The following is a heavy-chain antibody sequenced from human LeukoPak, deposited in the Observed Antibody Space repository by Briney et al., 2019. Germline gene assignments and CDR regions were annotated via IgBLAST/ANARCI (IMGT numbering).Heavy chain of an antibody. CDR1: GGSISSGGYY. V-gene: IGHV4-30-2*01. CDR3: AGVGATFFDY. J-gene: IGHJ4*02. Sequence: SETLSLTCTVSGGSISSGGYYWSWIRQPPGKGLEWIGYIYHSGSTYYNPSLKSRVTISVDRSKNQFCLKLSSVTAADTDVYYCAGVGATFFDYWGQGTLVTVSS. CDR2: IYHSGST. D-gene: IGHD1-26*01.